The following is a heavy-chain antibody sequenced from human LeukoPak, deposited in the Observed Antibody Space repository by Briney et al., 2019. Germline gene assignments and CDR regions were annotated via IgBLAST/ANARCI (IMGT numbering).Heavy chain of an antibody. J-gene: IGHJ6*02. Sequence: KPSETLSLTCTVSGGSISSYYWSWIRQPPGKGLEWIGYIYYSGSTNYNPSLKSRVTISVDTSKNQFSLKLSSVTAADTAVYYCARAGVLRYFDRYGMDVWGQGTTVTVSS. CDR2: IYYSGST. V-gene: IGHV4-59*01. D-gene: IGHD3-9*01. CDR3: ARAGVLRYFDRYGMDV. CDR1: GGSISSYY.